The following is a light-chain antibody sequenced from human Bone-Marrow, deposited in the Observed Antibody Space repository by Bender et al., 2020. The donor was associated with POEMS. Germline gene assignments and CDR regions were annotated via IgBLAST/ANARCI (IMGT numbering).Light chain of an antibody. J-gene: IGLJ1*01. CDR3: CSYAGRSSYI. CDR2: EVS. Sequence: QSALTQPASVSGFPEQSITISCTGTSSDVGNYNLVSWYQQYPGVAPKLIIYEVSERPSGVSDRFSASKSGNTASLTVSGLEAEDEADYYCCSYAGRSSYIFGTGTKV. CDR1: SSDVGNYNL. V-gene: IGLV2-23*02.